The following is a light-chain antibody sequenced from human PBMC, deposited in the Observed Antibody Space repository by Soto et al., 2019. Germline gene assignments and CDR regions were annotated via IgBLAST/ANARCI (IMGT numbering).Light chain of an antibody. V-gene: IGKV3-15*01. CDR1: QGVGNT. Sequence: EVVMTQSPATLSVSPGESATLSCRASQGVGNTLAWYQHKPGRTPRLLIYDTSTRATGVPARFSGSRSGTEFTLTISSLQPEDFAVYYCQHHYNWTFTFGRGTKVEIK. J-gene: IGKJ3*01. CDR3: QHHYNWTFT. CDR2: DTS.